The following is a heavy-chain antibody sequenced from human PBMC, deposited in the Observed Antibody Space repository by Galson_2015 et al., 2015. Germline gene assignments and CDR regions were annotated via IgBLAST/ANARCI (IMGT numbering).Heavy chain of an antibody. CDR3: PIDCCSSYYRPL. D-gene: IGHD3-3*01. V-gene: IGHV3-15*01. CDR1: GFTFSNAW. CDR2: IKSKTGGGTT. J-gene: IGHJ4*02. Sequence: SLRLSCAASGFTFSNAWMSWVRQAPEKGLEWVGRIKSKTGGGTTDYAAHVKGRFTISRANSKYTLNLKMNSLKTEDTALYYCPIDCCSSYYRPLWGQGTLVTVSS.